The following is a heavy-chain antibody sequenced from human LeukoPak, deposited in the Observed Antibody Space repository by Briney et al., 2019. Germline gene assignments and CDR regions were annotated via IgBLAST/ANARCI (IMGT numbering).Heavy chain of an antibody. J-gene: IGHJ4*02. CDR3: ARDNSGYFDY. V-gene: IGHV4-38-2*02. Sequence: PSETLSLTCTVSGYSISSGYYWGWIRQPPGKGLEWIGSIYYSGSTYYNPSLKSRVTISVDTSKNQFSLKLSSVTAADTAVYYCARDNSGYFDYWGQGTLVTVSS. CDR1: GYSISSGYY. CDR2: IYYSGST. D-gene: IGHD1-26*01.